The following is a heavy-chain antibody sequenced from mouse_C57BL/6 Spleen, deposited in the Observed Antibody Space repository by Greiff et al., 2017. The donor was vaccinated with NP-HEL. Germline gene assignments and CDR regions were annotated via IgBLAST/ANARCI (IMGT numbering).Heavy chain of an antibody. CDR1: GYTFTSYW. V-gene: IGHV1-69*01. CDR3: ARKTGLAARDY. Sequence: QVQLQQPGAELVMPGASVKLSCKASGYTFTSYWMHWVKQRPGQGLEWIGEIDPSDSYTNYNQKFKGKSTLTVDKSSSTPYMQLSSLTSEDSAVYYCARKTGLAARDYWGQGTSVTVSS. CDR2: IDPSDSYT. D-gene: IGHD3-1*01. J-gene: IGHJ4*01.